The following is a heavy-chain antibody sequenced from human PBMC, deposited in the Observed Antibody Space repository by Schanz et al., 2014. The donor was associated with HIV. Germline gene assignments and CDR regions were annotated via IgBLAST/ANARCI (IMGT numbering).Heavy chain of an antibody. J-gene: IGHJ4*02. CDR2: ISSSSSTI. Sequence: EVQLVESGGGLVQPGGSLRLSCAASGFTFSSYSMNWVRQAPGKGLEWVSYISSSSSTIYYADSVKGRFTISRDNAKNSLYLQMNSLRAEDTAVYYCAREGGSSGHNGYFDYWGQGTLVTVSS. V-gene: IGHV3-48*01. D-gene: IGHD6-19*01. CDR3: AREGGSSGHNGYFDY. CDR1: GFTFSSYS.